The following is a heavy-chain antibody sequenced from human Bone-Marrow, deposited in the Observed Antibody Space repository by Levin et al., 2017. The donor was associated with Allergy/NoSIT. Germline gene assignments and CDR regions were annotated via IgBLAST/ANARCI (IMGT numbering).Heavy chain of an antibody. CDR3: AREIGGPESDYYSYGMDV. CDR1: GFTFSSHA. Sequence: LSLTCAASGFTFSSHAIHWVRQAPGKGLEWVAVISYDGRNEYYADSVKGRFTISRDNAKRSLYLHMNSLRAEDTAVYYCAREIGGPESDYYSYGMDVWGQGTTVTVSS. D-gene: IGHD2-15*01. V-gene: IGHV3-30*04. J-gene: IGHJ6*02. CDR2: ISYDGRNE.